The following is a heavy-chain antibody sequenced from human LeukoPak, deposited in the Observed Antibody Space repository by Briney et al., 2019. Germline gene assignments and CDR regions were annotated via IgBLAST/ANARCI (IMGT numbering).Heavy chain of an antibody. Sequence: KTSETLSLTCTVSGGSISSSNYWGWIRQPPGKGLEWIGSIFYSGSTYYNPSLKSRVTISVDTSKNQFSLKLSSVTAADTAVYYCARTPRAKTYYYDSSGYYAYWGQGTLVTVSS. CDR3: ARTPRAKTYYYDSSGYYAY. D-gene: IGHD3-22*01. V-gene: IGHV4-39*07. CDR1: GGSISSSNY. J-gene: IGHJ4*02. CDR2: IFYSGST.